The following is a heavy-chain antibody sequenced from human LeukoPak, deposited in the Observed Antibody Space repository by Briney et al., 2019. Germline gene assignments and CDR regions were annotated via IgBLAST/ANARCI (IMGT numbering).Heavy chain of an antibody. J-gene: IGHJ3*02. CDR2: ISAYNGNT. D-gene: IGHD2-2*01. CDR3: ARERPVPAARDAFDI. V-gene: IGHV1-18*04. Sequence: ASVKVSCKASGYTFTSYGISWVRQAPGQGLEWMAWISAYNGNTNYAQKLQGRVTMTTDTSTSTAYMELRSLRSDDTAVYYCARERPVPAARDAFDIWGQGTMVTVSS. CDR1: GYTFTSYG.